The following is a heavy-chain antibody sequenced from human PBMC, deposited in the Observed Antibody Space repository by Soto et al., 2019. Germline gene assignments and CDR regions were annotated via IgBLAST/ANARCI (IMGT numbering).Heavy chain of an antibody. V-gene: IGHV3-30*19. J-gene: IGHJ4*02. CDR2: ISNDENIK. Sequence: PGGSLRLSCVASGFNFGNFGMHWVRQAPGKGLEWLTVISNDENIKQDSVRGRFAIARDNSKNTLYLHLTSLREEDKAIYYCERGLRGVIDYWGQGTLVTVSS. CDR1: GFNFGNFG. D-gene: IGHD5-12*01. CDR3: ERGLRGVIDY.